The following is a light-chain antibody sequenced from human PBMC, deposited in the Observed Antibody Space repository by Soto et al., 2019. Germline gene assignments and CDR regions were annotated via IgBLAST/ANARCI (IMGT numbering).Light chain of an antibody. Sequence: QSVLTQPPSVSAAPGQKVTISCSGSNSNLENDYIFWYQQFPGTAPKLLIYDNYKRPSGIPDRFSASKSATSATLAITGLQTGDEADYYCGTCRGSLSAVVFGGGTQLTVL. CDR3: GTCRGSLSAVV. V-gene: IGLV1-51*01. CDR2: DNY. CDR1: NSNLENDY. J-gene: IGLJ2*01.